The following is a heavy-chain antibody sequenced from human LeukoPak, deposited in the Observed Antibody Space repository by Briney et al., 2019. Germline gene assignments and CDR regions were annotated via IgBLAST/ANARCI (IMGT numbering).Heavy chain of an antibody. CDR2: IHHRGST. Sequence: PSGTLSLTCGVSGGSISSSDWWSWVRQPPGKGLEWIGQIHHRGSTKYNSSLKSRVTISVDKSKNQFSLKLTSVTAADTAVYYCARVVRGTPDYWGQGSLVTVSS. V-gene: IGHV4-4*02. D-gene: IGHD5-12*01. J-gene: IGHJ4*02. CDR1: GGSISSSDW. CDR3: ARVVRGTPDY.